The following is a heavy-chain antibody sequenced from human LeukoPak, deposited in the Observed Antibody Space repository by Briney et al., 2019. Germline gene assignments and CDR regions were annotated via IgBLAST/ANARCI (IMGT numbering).Heavy chain of an antibody. Sequence: GGSLRLSCAASGFTFHHYAIHWVRQVPGKGLEWVSGISWNSAYIGYADSVKGRFTISRDNARNSVYLQMNSLRAEDTALYYCAKDKAPLYSGYDWDLDFWGQGTMVTVSS. J-gene: IGHJ4*02. CDR2: ISWNSAYI. V-gene: IGHV3-9*01. CDR1: GFTFHHYA. D-gene: IGHD5-12*01. CDR3: AKDKAPLYSGYDWDLDF.